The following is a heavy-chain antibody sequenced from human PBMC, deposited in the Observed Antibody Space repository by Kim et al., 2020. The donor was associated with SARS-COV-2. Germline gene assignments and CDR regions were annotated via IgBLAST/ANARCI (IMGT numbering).Heavy chain of an antibody. J-gene: IGHJ5*02. D-gene: IGHD6-19*01. CDR2: NYAT. CDR3: TRGGSVDP. V-gene: IGHV3-73*01. Sequence: NYATSFAASVRGRFTISTDESKNTVYLQMNNLKTEDAAVYYCTRGGSVDPWGQGALVTVSS.